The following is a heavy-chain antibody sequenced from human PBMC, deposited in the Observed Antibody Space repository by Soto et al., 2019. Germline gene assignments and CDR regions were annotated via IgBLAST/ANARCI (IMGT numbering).Heavy chain of an antibody. CDR3: ARMLGGDYFYYYYGMDV. CDR1: GYTFTGYY. J-gene: IGHJ6*02. Sequence: GASVKVSCKASGYTFTGYYMHWVRQAPGQGLEWMGWINPNSGGTNYAQKFQGRVTMTRDTSISTAYMELSRLRSDDTAVYYCARMLGGDYFYYYYGMDVWGQGTTVTVSS. D-gene: IGHD4-17*01. CDR2: INPNSGGT. V-gene: IGHV1-2*02.